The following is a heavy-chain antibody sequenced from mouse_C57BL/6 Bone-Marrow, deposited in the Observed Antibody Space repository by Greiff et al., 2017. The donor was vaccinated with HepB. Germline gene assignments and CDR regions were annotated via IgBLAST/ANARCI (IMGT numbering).Heavy chain of an antibody. D-gene: IGHD3-2*02. V-gene: IGHV5-9-1*02. CDR2: ISSGGDYI. CDR1: GFTFSSYA. CDR3: TSDSSGYNWFAY. J-gene: IGHJ3*01. Sequence: EVKLVESGEGLVKPGGSLKLSCAASGFTFSSYAMSWVRQTPEKRLEWVAYISSGGDYIYYADTVKGRFTISRDNARNTLYLQMSSLKSEDTAMYYCTSDSSGYNWFAYWGQGTLVTVSA.